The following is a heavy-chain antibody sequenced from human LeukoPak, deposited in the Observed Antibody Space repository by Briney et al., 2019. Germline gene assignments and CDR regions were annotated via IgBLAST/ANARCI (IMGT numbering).Heavy chain of an antibody. J-gene: IGHJ6*02. CDR2: TYYRSKWYY. CDR1: GDSVSSNSAA. V-gene: IGHV6-1*01. D-gene: IGHD6-13*01. CDR3: ARDQEAAGTGYYYYYGMDV. Sequence: SQTLSLTCAISGDSVSSNSAAWNWIRQSPSRGLEWLGRTYYRSKWYYDYAVAVKSRITINPDTSKNQFSLQLNSVTPEDTAVYYCARDQEAAGTGYYYYYGMDVWGQGTTVTVSS.